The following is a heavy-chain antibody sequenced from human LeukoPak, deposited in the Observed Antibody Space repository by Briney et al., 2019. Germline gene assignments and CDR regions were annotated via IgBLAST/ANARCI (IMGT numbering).Heavy chain of an antibody. CDR3: ARHNPAYSSGFELDY. CDR2: IYTSGST. D-gene: IGHD6-19*01. CDR1: GGSISSYY. J-gene: IGHJ4*02. V-gene: IGHV4-4*09. Sequence: PSETLSLTCTVSGGSISSYYWSWIRQPPGKGLEWIGYIYTSGSTNYNPSLKSRVTISVDTSKNQSSLKLSSVTAADTAVYYCARHNPAYSSGFELDYWGQGTLVTVSS.